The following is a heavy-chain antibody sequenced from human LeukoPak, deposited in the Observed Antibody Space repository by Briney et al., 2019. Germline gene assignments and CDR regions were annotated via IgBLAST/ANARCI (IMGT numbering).Heavy chain of an antibody. CDR1: GGSISSGNYY. D-gene: IGHD3-22*01. CDR2: IYYSGNT. CDR3: AREVPYYGSSGYYLDY. V-gene: IGHV4-31*03. J-gene: IGHJ4*02. Sequence: SQTLSLTCTVSGGSISSGNYYWSWIRQHPGKGLEWIGYIYYSGNTYYNPSLKSRVTISVDTSKNQSSLMVNSVTAADTAVYYCAREVPYYGSSGYYLDYWGQGTLVTVSS.